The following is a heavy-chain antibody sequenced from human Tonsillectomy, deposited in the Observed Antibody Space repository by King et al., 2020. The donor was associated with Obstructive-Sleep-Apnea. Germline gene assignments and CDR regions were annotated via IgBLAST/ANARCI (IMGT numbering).Heavy chain of an antibody. V-gene: IGHV3-30*18. CDR1: GFTFSSYG. D-gene: IGHD5-12*01. CDR3: AKALSGGYSGYREIHFYYYGMDV. J-gene: IGHJ6*02. Sequence: VQLVESGGGVVQPGRSLRLSCAASGFTFSSYGMHWVRQAPGKGLEWVAVISYDGSNKYYADSVKGRFTISRDNSKNTLYLQMKSLRAEDTAVYYCAKALSGGYSGYREIHFYYYGMDVWGQGTTVTVSS. CDR2: ISYDGSNK.